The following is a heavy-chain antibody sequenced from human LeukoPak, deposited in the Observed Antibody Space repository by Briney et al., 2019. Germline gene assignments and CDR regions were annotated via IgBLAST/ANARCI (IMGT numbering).Heavy chain of an antibody. CDR3: ARDGYSSVNDAFDI. Sequence: PGGSLRLSCAASGFTFSSYAMHWVRQAPGKGLEWVAVISYDGSNKYYADSVKGRFTISRDNSKNTLYLQMNSLRAEDTAVYYCARDGYSSVNDAFDIWGQGTMVTVSS. V-gene: IGHV3-30-3*01. CDR1: GFTFSSYA. CDR2: ISYDGSNK. D-gene: IGHD5-18*01. J-gene: IGHJ3*02.